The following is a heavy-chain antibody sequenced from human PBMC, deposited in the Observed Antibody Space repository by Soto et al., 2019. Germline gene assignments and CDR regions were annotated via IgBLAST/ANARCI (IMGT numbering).Heavy chain of an antibody. CDR1: GGTFSSYA. J-gene: IGHJ4*02. CDR2: IIPIFGTA. D-gene: IGHD1-20*01. Sequence: SVRVSCKASGGTFSSYAISWVRQAPGQGLEWMGGIIPIFGTANYAQKFQGRVTITADESTSTAYMELSSLRSEDTAVYYCARSLTKSSGIDYRGQGTLVTVSS. V-gene: IGHV1-69*13. CDR3: ARSLTKSSGIDY.